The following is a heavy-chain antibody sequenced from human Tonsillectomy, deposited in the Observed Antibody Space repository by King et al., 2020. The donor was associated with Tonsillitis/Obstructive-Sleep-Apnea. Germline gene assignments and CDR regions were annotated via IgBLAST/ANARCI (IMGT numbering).Heavy chain of an antibody. V-gene: IGHV3-53*01. D-gene: IGHD3-3*01. CDR1: GFTVNNNH. CDR3: TLYDFWSGYHYYYMDV. Sequence: VQLVESGGGLIQPGGSLRLSCAASGFTVNNNHMSWVRQAPGKGLEGGSVIFSGGSTYYADSVKGRFTISRDNSMNTLYLEMNSLRAEDTAVYYCTLYDFWSGYHYYYMDVWGKGTTVTVSS. CDR2: IFSGGST. J-gene: IGHJ6*03.